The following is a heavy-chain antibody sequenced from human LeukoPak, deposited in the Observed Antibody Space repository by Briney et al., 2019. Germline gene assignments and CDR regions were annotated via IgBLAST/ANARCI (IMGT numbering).Heavy chain of an antibody. CDR2: ISPSTGGT. CDR3: ARLWSSLTWRIFDY. CDR1: GYTFTDYY. D-gene: IGHD2-15*01. J-gene: IGHJ4*02. Sequence: ASVKVSCKASGYTFTDYYMHWVRQAPGQGLEWMGWISPSTGGTNSAQKFQGRATLTRDTSISTAYMELSGLRSDDTAIYYCARLWSSLTWRIFDYWGQGTLVTVYS. V-gene: IGHV1-2*02.